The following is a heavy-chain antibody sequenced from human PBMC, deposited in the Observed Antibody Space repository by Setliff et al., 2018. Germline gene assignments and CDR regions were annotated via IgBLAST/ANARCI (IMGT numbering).Heavy chain of an antibody. Sequence: GASVKVSCKASGYTFTSYGISWVRQAPGQGLEWMGWISAYNGNTNYAQKFQGRVAMTRDTSINTAYMELSSLTYDDTAVYYCARSPAVLGIVYLDPWGQGTLVTVSS. CDR3: ARSPAVLGIVYLDP. V-gene: IGHV1-18*01. CDR1: GYTFTSYG. J-gene: IGHJ5*02. D-gene: IGHD2-15*01. CDR2: ISAYNGNT.